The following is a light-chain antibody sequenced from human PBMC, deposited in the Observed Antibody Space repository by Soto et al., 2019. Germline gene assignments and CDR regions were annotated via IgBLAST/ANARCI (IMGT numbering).Light chain of an antibody. V-gene: IGLV1-40*01. Sequence: QSALTQPPSVSGAPGQRVTISCTGSSSNIGAGYDVHWYQQLPGTAPKLNIYGNSNRPSGVPDRFSGSESGTSASLAITGLQAEDEADYYCQSYDSSLSGSGVFGGGTKLTIL. CDR3: QSYDSSLSGSGV. CDR2: GNS. CDR1: SSNIGAGYD. J-gene: IGLJ2*01.